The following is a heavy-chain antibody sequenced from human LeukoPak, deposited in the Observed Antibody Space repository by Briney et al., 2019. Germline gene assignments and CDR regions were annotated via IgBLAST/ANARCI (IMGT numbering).Heavy chain of an antibody. CDR1: GGTFSSYA. CDR2: IIPIFGTA. Sequence: SVKVSCKASGGTFSSYAISWVRQALGQGLEWMGGIIPIFGTANYAQKFQGRVTMTRGTSTSTVYMELSSLRSEDTAVYYCAREGGGSLYDFWSGYSRFMHVHYYYYYGMDVWGQGTTVTVSS. V-gene: IGHV1-69*05. J-gene: IGHJ6*02. D-gene: IGHD3-3*01. CDR3: AREGGGSLYDFWSGYSRFMHVHYYYYYGMDV.